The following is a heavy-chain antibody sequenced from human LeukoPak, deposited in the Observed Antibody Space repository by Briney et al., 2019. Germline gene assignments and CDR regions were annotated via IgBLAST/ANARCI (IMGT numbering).Heavy chain of an antibody. D-gene: IGHD5-12*01. J-gene: IGHJ4*02. CDR1: GFXFSNHW. Sequence: GGSLRLSCAASGFXFSNHWIHWVRQAPGKGRIWVSRINQDGSTTDYADSVKGRFTISRDNAKNTLFLQMSSLRAEDTALYFCAREVAATGRYFEYWGQGTLVTVSS. CDR3: AREVAATGRYFEY. CDR2: INQDGSTT. V-gene: IGHV3-74*01.